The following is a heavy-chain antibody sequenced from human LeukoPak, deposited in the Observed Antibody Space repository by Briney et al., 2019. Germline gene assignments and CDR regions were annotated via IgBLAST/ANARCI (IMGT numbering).Heavy chain of an antibody. CDR1: GGSFSGYY. CDR3: ARGFVPAGMARYHYMDV. CDR2: IYTSDNT. D-gene: IGHD2-2*01. J-gene: IGHJ6*03. Sequence: SETLSLTCAVYGGSFSGYYWTWIRQPAEKGLEWIGRIYTSDNTIYNPSLRSRVTMSVDTSKNQFSLKLRSVTAADTAVYYCARGFVPAGMARYHYMDVWGKGTTVTVSS. V-gene: IGHV4-59*10.